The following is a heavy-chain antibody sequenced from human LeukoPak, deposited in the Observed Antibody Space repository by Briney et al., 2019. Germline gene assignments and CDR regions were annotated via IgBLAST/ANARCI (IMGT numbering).Heavy chain of an antibody. CDR3: ARVRADYYDSGGYPYYFDY. V-gene: IGHV4-59*01. Sequence: SETLSLTCTVSGDSISSYYWSWIRQPPGKGLEWIGHIYYSGSTTYNPSLKSRVTMSVDTSKNQFSLKLSSVTAADTAVYYCARVRADYYDSGGYPYYFDYWGQGTLVTVSS. CDR1: GDSISSYY. D-gene: IGHD3-22*01. J-gene: IGHJ4*02. CDR2: IYYSGST.